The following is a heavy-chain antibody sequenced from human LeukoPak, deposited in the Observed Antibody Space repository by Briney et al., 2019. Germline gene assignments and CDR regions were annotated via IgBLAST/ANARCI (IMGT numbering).Heavy chain of an antibody. Sequence: GGSLRLSCSAYGFPFSNYAMHWGRQDLGKGLEYVSAISSNGGSTYYADSVKGRFTISRDNSKNTLYLQMSSLKAEDTAVYYCVKGHLVWELGDYFDYWGQGTLVTVSS. CDR2: ISSNGGST. D-gene: IGHD1-26*01. CDR3: VKGHLVWELGDYFDY. CDR1: GFPFSNYA. J-gene: IGHJ4*02. V-gene: IGHV3-64D*09.